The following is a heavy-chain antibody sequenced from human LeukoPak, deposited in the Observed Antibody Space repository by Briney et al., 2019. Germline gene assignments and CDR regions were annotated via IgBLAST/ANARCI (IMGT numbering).Heavy chain of an antibody. Sequence: PGGSLRLSCAASGFTFSSYEMNWVRQAPGKGLEWVSSISSSSSYIYYADSVKGRFTISRDNAKNSLYLQMNSLRAEDTAVYYCARGKYYFDYWGQGTLVTVSS. CDR3: ARGKYYFDY. J-gene: IGHJ4*02. CDR1: GFTFSSYE. CDR2: ISSSSSYI. V-gene: IGHV3-21*01.